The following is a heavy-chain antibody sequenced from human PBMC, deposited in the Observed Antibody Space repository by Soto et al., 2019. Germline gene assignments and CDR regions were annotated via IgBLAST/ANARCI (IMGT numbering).Heavy chain of an antibody. D-gene: IGHD3-10*01. CDR2: ISGSGGST. Sequence: PGGSVRLSCAASGFTFSSYAMSWVRLAPGKGLEWVSAISGSGGSTYYADSVKGRFTISRDNSKNTLYLQMNSLRAEDTAVDYCAKDQVWSGELSSYYSYSGIDVWGQGTTVTVSS. V-gene: IGHV3-23*01. CDR3: AKDQVWSGELSSYYSYSGIDV. J-gene: IGHJ6*02. CDR1: GFTFSSYA.